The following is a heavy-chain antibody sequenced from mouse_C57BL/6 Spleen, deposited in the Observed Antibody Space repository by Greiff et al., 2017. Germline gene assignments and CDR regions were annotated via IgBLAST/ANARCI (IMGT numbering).Heavy chain of an antibody. CDR3: GSRCSRGFAY. D-gene: IGHD1-1*01. Sequence: QVQLQQSGAELVRPGASVTLSCKASGYTFTDYEMYWVKQTPVHGLEWIGAIDPGTGGTAYNEKFKGKAILTADKSSSTAYMELSSLTSEDSAVYDCGSRCSRGFAYWGQGTLVTVSA. J-gene: IGHJ3*01. V-gene: IGHV1-15*01. CDR2: IDPGTGGT. CDR1: GYTFTDYE.